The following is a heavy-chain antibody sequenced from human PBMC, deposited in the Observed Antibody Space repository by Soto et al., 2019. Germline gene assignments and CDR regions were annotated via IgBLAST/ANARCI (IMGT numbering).Heavy chain of an antibody. Sequence: EVQLLESGGGLVQPGGSLRLSCVASGFTFTTHAMSWVRQSPGKGLEWVPTFSGSGGNIYYAEAVKGRLTISRDDSKNTLYLQMNSLRVEDTAVYYCAKDPPWTVGPLAMDVWGQGTTVTVSS. CDR1: GFTFTTHA. D-gene: IGHD3-10*01. J-gene: IGHJ6*02. CDR3: AKDPPWTVGPLAMDV. V-gene: IGHV3-23*01. CDR2: FSGSGGNI.